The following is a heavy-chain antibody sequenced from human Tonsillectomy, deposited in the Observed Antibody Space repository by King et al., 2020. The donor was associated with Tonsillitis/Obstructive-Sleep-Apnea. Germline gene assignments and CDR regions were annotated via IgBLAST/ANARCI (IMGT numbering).Heavy chain of an antibody. CDR1: GFTFSSYS. V-gene: IGHV3-21*01. J-gene: IGHJ5*02. D-gene: IGHD3-3*01. CDR2: ISSSSSYI. Sequence: VQLVESGGGLVKPGGSLRLSCAASGFTFSSYSMNWVRQAPGKGLEWVSSISSSSSYIYYADSVKGRFTISRDNAKNSLYLQMNSLRAEDTAVYYCARDAALNPITYYDFWSGYTRGWFDPWGQGTLVTVSS. CDR3: ARDAALNPITYYDFWSGYTRGWFDP.